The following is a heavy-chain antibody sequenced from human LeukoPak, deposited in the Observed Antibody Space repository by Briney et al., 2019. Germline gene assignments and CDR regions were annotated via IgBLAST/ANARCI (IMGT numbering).Heavy chain of an antibody. D-gene: IGHD2-2*01. J-gene: IGHJ3*02. CDR3: ARDLSCSSTSCLESYAFDI. CDR1: GFTFSSYS. CDR2: ISSSSSYI. Sequence: PGGSLRLSCAASGFTFSSYSMNWVRQAPGKGLEWVSSISSSSSYIYYADSVKGRFTISRDNAKYSLYLQMNSLRAEDTAVYYCARDLSCSSTSCLESYAFDIWGQGTMVTVSS. V-gene: IGHV3-21*01.